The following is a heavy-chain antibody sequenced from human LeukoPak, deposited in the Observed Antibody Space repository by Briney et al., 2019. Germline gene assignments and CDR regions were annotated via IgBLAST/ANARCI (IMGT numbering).Heavy chain of an antibody. D-gene: IGHD5-12*01. V-gene: IGHV3-74*01. J-gene: IGHJ4*02. CDR2: IKSDGGSI. Sequence: GGSLRLSCAASGFTFSTSWMHWVRQVPGKGLVWVSRIKSDGGSITYADSVKGRFTISRDNAKNTLYLQMNSLRGEDTAVYYCASGHSGLLWWGQGTLVTVSS. CDR1: GFTFSTSW. CDR3: ASGHSGLLW.